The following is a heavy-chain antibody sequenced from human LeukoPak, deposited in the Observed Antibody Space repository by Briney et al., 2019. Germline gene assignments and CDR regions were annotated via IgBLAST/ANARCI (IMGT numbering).Heavy chain of an antibody. D-gene: IGHD1-26*01. CDR1: GFTFRSYG. J-gene: IGHJ6*03. Sequence: GGSLRLSCAASGFTFRSYGMSWVRQAPGKGVEWVSGISDSGGTRYYTDSVRGRFTISRDNSKNTLYLQMRGLRAEDTAVYYCAKDLYVGATCAFYYYYYMDVWGKGTTVTISS. CDR2: ISDSGGTR. CDR3: AKDLYVGATCAFYYYYYMDV. V-gene: IGHV3-23*01.